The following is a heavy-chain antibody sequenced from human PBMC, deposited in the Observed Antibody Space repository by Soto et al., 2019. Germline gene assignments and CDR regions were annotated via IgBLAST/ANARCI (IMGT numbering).Heavy chain of an antibody. CDR2: ISAYNGNT. D-gene: IGHD2-21*02. CDR1: GYTFTSYR. V-gene: IGHV1-18*04. J-gene: IGHJ4*02. Sequence: ASVAVSCKASGYTFTSYRISWVRQAPGQGLEWMGWISAYNGNTNYAQKLQGRVTMTTDTTTSTAYMELRSLRSDDTAVYYCARVLVTADFDYWGQGTLVTVSS. CDR3: ARVLVTADFDY.